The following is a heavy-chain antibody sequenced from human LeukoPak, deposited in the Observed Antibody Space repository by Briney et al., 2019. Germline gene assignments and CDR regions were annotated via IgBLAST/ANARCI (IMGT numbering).Heavy chain of an antibody. CDR1: GYTFTGYY. D-gene: IGHD3-10*01. CDR3: AREPHYYGSGSGDY. J-gene: IGHJ4*02. V-gene: IGHV1-2*02. Sequence: ASVKVSCKASGYTFTGYYMHWVRQAPGQGLEWMGWINPNSGGTNYAQKFQGRVTMTRDMSISTAYMELSRLRSDDTAVYYCAREPHYYGSGSGDYWGQGTLVTVSS. CDR2: INPNSGGT.